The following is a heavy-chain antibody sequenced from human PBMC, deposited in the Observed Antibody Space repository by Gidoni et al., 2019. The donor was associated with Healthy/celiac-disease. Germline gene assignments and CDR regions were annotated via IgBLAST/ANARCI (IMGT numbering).Heavy chain of an antibody. V-gene: IGHV4-39*07. CDR1: VGSISSSSYY. CDR2: IYYSGST. D-gene: IGHD3-22*01. CDR3: ARVVYDSSGYPFDY. J-gene: IGHJ4*02. Sequence: QLQLQESGPGLVKPSETLSLTCTVSVGSISSSSYYWGWIRQPPGKGLEWIGSIYYSGSTYYNPSLKSRVTISVDTSKNQFSLKLSSVTAADTAVYYCARVVYDSSGYPFDYWGQGTLVTVSS.